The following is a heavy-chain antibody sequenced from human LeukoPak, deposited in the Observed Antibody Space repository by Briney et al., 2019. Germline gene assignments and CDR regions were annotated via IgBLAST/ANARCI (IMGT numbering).Heavy chain of an antibody. Sequence: PGGSLRFSCAASGFTFSSYSIDWVRQAPGKGLEWLSYLSSSSSTIYYADAVKARFTISRENAKNSVYLQMNSLRAEDTAVYYCARVWSSGYTKDYWGQGTLVTVSS. CDR2: LSSSSSTI. CDR1: GFTFSSYS. V-gene: IGHV3-48*04. J-gene: IGHJ4*02. CDR3: ARVWSSGYTKDY. D-gene: IGHD3-22*01.